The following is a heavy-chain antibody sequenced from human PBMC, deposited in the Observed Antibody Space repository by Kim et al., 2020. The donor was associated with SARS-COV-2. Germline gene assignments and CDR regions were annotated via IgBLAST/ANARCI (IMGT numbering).Heavy chain of an antibody. V-gene: IGHV3-74*01. J-gene: IGHJ6*02. Sequence: STSYADSVKGRFTISSDNAKNTLYLQMNSLRVEDTAVYYCARGNYYGMDVWGQGTTVTVSS. CDR3: ARGNYYGMDV. CDR2: ST.